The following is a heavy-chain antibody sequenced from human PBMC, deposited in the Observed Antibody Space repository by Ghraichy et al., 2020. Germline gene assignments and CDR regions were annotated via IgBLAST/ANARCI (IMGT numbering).Heavy chain of an antibody. V-gene: IGHV3-11*06. Sequence: LSLTCAASGFTFSDYYMSWIRQAPGKGLEWVSYISSSSSYTNYADSVKGRFTISRDNAKNSLYLQMNSLRAEDTAVYYCARDPRRGGKVGDYFDYWGQGTLVTVSS. CDR2: ISSSSSYT. D-gene: IGHD3-10*01. CDR3: ARDPRRGGKVGDYFDY. J-gene: IGHJ4*02. CDR1: GFTFSDYY.